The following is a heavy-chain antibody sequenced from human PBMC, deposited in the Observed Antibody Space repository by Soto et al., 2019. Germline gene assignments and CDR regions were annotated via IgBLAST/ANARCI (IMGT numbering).Heavy chain of an antibody. J-gene: IGHJ6*02. V-gene: IGHV1-69*13. CDR1: GGTFSSYA. Sequence: AASVKVSCKASGGTFSSYAISWVLQAPGQGLEWMGGIIPIFGTANYAQKFQGRVTITADESTSTAYMELSSLRSEDTAVYYCARGPGYYDSSGYRSYYYYGMDVWGQGTTVTVSS. CDR2: IIPIFGTA. D-gene: IGHD3-22*01. CDR3: ARGPGYYDSSGYRSYYYYGMDV.